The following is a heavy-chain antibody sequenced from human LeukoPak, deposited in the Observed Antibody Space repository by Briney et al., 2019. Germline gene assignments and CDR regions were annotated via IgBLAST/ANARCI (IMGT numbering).Heavy chain of an antibody. CDR3: ASRVVSIYN. J-gene: IGHJ4*02. Sequence: PGGSLRLSCAASGFTVSNYAMSWVRPAPGKGLEWVSAISGGGSGTYYADSVKGRFTISRDNSKNTLHLQMNSLRAEATALYYFASRVVSIYNWGQGALVTVSS. V-gene: IGHV3-23*01. CDR1: GFTVSNYA. CDR2: ISGGGSGT. D-gene: IGHD6-6*01.